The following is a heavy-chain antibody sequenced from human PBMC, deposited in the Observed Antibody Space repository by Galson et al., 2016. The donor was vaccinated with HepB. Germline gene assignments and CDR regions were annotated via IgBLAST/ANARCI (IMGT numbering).Heavy chain of an antibody. Sequence: ETLSLTCAVYGGSFSDYYWSWIRQPPGKGLEWIGEINHSGTINYNPSLKSRVTISVDTSKNQFSLNLGSVTGADTAVYYCARRTVVPTAGNWFDPWGQGTLVTVSS. CDR2: INHSGTI. D-gene: IGHD2-2*01. J-gene: IGHJ5*02. CDR3: ARRTVVPTAGNWFDP. V-gene: IGHV4-34*01. CDR1: GGSFSDYY.